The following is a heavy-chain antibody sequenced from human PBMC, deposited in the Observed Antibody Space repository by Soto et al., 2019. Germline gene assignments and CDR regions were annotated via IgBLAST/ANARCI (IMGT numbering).Heavy chain of an antibody. CDR1: GGSISSHY. CDR2: VFTSGNT. D-gene: IGHD3-22*01. J-gene: IGHJ3*02. V-gene: IGHV4-4*07. Sequence: SETLSLTCTVSGGSISSHYWSWIRQPAGKGLEWIGRVFTSGNTNDNPSLQSRVTMSVDTSKNQFSLKLSSVTAADTAVYYCVRSFFYDNTAYHSSDAFDIWGQGTMVTVSS. CDR3: VRSFFYDNTAYHSSDAFDI.